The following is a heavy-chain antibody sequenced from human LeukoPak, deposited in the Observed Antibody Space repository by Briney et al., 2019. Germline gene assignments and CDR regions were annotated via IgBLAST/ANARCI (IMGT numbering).Heavy chain of an antibody. J-gene: IGHJ4*02. V-gene: IGHV5-51*01. CDR3: ARLGGSFIQLFRVDY. CDR2: IYPGDSDT. Sequence: GESLKISCKGSGYSFTSYWIGWVRQMPGKGLEWMGIIYPGDSDTRYTPSFQGQVTISADKSISTAYLQWSSLKASDTAMYYCARLGGSFIQLFRVDYWGQGTLVTVSS. CDR1: GYSFTSYW. D-gene: IGHD5-18*01.